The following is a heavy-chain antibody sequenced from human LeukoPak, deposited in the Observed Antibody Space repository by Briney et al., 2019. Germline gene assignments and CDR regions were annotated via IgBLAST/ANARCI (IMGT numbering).Heavy chain of an antibody. Sequence: ASVKVSCKVSGYTLTELSMHWVRQAPGKGLEWMGGFDPEDGETIYAQKFQGRVTVTEDTSTDTAYMELSSLRSEDTAVYYCATVTLNLYYYYGMDVWGQGTTVTVSS. D-gene: IGHD4-23*01. J-gene: IGHJ6*02. V-gene: IGHV1-24*01. CDR1: GYTLTELS. CDR2: FDPEDGET. CDR3: ATVTLNLYYYYGMDV.